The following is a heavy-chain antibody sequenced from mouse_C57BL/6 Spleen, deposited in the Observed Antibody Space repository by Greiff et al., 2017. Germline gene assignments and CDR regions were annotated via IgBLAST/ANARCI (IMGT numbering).Heavy chain of an antibody. V-gene: IGHV1-81*01. J-gene: IGHJ4*01. CDR1: GYTFTSYG. CDR3: ARGFDYGSSLDYYAMDY. Sequence: QVQLQQSGAELVRPGASVKLSCKASGYTFTSYGISWVKQRPGQGLEWIGEIYPRSGNTYYNEKFKGKATLTADKSSSTAYMELRSLTSEDSAVYFCARGFDYGSSLDYYAMDYWGQGTSVTVSS. D-gene: IGHD1-1*01. CDR2: IYPRSGNT.